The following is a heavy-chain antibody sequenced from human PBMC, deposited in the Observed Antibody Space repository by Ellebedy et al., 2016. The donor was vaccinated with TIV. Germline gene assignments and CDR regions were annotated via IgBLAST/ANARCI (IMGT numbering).Heavy chain of an antibody. V-gene: IGHV4-59*01. CDR2: IYYSGST. Sequence: MPSETLSLTCTVSGDSISGYFWSWIRQPPGKGLEWIGYIYYSGSTNYNPSFKSRVTISVDTSKNQFSLKLSSVTAADTAVYYCARRRVIVVVDTRRATYFDQWGQGNLVTVSS. D-gene: IGHD3-22*01. CDR1: GDSISGYF. J-gene: IGHJ4*02. CDR3: ARRRVIVVVDTRRATYFDQ.